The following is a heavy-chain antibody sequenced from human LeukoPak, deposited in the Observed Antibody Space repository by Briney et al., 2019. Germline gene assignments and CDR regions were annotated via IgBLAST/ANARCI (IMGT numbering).Heavy chain of an antibody. CDR3: AKERPSYYVSSGYYPYYFDY. J-gene: IGHJ4*02. D-gene: IGHD3-22*01. CDR1: GFSFSSYA. V-gene: IGHV3-23*01. CDR2: ISGSGGST. Sequence: GGSLRLSCAASGFSFSSYAMSWVRQAPGKGLDWVSAISGSGGSTYYADSVKGRFTISRDNSKNTLYLQTNSLRAEDTAVYYCAKERPSYYVSSGYYPYYFDYWGQGTLVTVSS.